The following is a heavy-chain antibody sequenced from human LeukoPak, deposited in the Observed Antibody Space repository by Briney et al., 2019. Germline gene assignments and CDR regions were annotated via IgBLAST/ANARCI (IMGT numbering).Heavy chain of an antibody. CDR3: TRDFDNPENSCPSTSCIDV. CDR1: GYNFVNFG. V-gene: IGHV1-18*01. CDR2: ISTSSVNT. J-gene: IGHJ6*02. D-gene: IGHD2-2*01. Sequence: GAAVKVSCKASGYNFVNFGIGWVRQAPGQGLEWMGWISTSSVNTNYAQKFQGRLTMTTDTSTSTAYMELRSLRSDDTAVYYCTRDFDNPENSCPSTSCIDVWGQGTTVTVSS.